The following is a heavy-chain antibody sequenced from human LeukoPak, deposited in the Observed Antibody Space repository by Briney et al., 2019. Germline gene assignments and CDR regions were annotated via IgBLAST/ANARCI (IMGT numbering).Heavy chain of an antibody. CDR1: GFTFSSYW. V-gene: IGHV3-7*01. CDR2: IKQDGSEK. D-gene: IGHD3-10*01. Sequence: PGGSLRLSCAASGFTFSSYWMSWVRQAPGKGLEWVANIKQDGSEKYYVDSVKGRFTISRDNAKNSLYLQMNSLRAEDTAVYYCARDSKGVYYGSGSYFGWGQGTLVTVSS. J-gene: IGHJ4*02. CDR3: ARDSKGVYYGSGSYFG.